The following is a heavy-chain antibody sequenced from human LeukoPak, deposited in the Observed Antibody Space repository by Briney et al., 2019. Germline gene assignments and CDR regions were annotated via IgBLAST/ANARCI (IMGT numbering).Heavy chain of an antibody. V-gene: IGHV4-39*01. Sequence: PSETLSLTCTVSGGSFSSSSYYWGWIRQPPGKGLEWIGSIYYSGSTYYNPSLKSRVTISVDTSKNQFSLKLSSVTAADTAVYYCARHLNGYFDYWGQGTLVTVSS. J-gene: IGHJ4*02. CDR3: ARHLNGYFDY. CDR1: GGSFSSSSYY. CDR2: IYYSGST.